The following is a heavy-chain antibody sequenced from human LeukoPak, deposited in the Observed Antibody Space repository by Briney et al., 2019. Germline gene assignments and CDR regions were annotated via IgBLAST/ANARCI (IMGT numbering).Heavy chain of an antibody. J-gene: IGHJ4*02. CDR1: GYTFTGYY. Sequence: ASVKVSCKASGYTFTGYYMHWVRQAPGQGLEWMGWINPNSGGTNYAQKFQGRVTMTRDTSISTAYMELTRLRSDDTAVYYCATQRGSYLWGTDFDYWGQGTLVTVSS. D-gene: IGHD3-16*01. CDR3: ATQRGSYLWGTDFDY. CDR2: INPNSGGT. V-gene: IGHV1-2*02.